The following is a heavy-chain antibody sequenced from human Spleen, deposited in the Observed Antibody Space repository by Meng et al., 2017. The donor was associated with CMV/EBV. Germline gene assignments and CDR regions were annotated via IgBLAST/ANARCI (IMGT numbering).Heavy chain of an antibody. CDR1: GGSISSSNL. CDR3: ARGPMRGWFDP. J-gene: IGHJ5*02. CDR2: IYHSGST. Sequence: LTCAVSGGSISSSNLWTWVRQVPGKGLEWIGEIYHSGSTNYNPSLKSRVTISVDTSKNQFSLKLSSVTAADTAVYYCARGPMRGWFDPWGQGALVTVSS. V-gene: IGHV4-4*02.